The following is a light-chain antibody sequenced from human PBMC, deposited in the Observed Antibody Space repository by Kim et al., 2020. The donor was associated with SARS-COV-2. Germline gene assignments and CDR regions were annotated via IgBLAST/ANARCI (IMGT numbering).Light chain of an antibody. V-gene: IGKV1-39*01. CDR2: ATS. J-gene: IGKJ2*01. CDR3: QQSYSTPMFT. Sequence: DIQMTQSPSSLSASVGDRVTITCRASQNIGIYLNWYQHKPEKPPKLLVYATSTLQSGVPSRFSGSGSGTDFTLTISDLQPEDFASYYCQQSYSTPMFTFGQGTKLEI. CDR1: QNIGIY.